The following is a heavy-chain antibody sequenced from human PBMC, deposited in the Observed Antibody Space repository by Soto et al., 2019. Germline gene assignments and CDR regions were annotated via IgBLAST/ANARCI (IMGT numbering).Heavy chain of an antibody. J-gene: IGHJ4*02. Sequence: GGSLRLSCAASGFTCSSYWMSWVRQAPGKGLEWVANIKQDGSEKNYVDSVEGRFTISRDNARSSLSLQMDTLGVEDTAVYFCAKMATLEYWGPGTLVTVSS. V-gene: IGHV3-7*01. CDR3: AKMATLEY. CDR1: GFTCSSYW. CDR2: IKQDGSEK. D-gene: IGHD5-12*01.